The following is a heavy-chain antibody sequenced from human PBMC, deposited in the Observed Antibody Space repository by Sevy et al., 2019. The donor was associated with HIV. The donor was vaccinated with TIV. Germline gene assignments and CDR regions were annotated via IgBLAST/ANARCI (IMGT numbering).Heavy chain of an antibody. Sequence: GESLKISCAASGFTFSRYAMQWVRQAPGKGLEWVAVIWYHGSKQYYVDSVKGRFTISRDNSKNRLYLHMDSLRVEDTALYYCAREDFQDSSGTYWLDPWGQGSLVTVSS. D-gene: IGHD3-22*01. CDR1: GFTFSRYA. CDR3: AREDFQDSSGTYWLDP. J-gene: IGHJ5*02. V-gene: IGHV3-33*01. CDR2: IWYHGSKQ.